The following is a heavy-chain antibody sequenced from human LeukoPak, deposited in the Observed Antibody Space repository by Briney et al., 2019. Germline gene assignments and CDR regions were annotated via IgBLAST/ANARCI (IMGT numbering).Heavy chain of an antibody. D-gene: IGHD7-27*01. V-gene: IGHV3-23*01. CDR3: AKDKWGSDGWFDP. CDR1: GFTFSSYE. CDR2: ISGRGGST. J-gene: IGHJ5*02. Sequence: GGSLRLSCAASGFTFSSYEMNWVRQAPGKGLEWVSGISGRGGSTYYADSVKGRFTISRDNSKNTLYLQMNSLRAEDTAVYYCAKDKWGSDGWFDPWGQGTLVTVSS.